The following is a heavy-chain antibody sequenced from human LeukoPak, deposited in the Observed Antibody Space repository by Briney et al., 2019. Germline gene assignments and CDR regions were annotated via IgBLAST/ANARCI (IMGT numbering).Heavy chain of an antibody. CDR2: IKEDGSVR. V-gene: IGHV3-7*01. Sequence: GGSLRLSCAASGITFNDNWMSWVRQAPGKGLEWVANIKEDGSVRYYVDSVKGRFSISRDNAKSSLYLQMSSLRAEDTAVYYCARDVWTYSGEAFDYWGQGALVTVSS. J-gene: IGHJ4*02. CDR3: ARDVWTYSGEAFDY. D-gene: IGHD5-12*01. CDR1: GITFNDNW.